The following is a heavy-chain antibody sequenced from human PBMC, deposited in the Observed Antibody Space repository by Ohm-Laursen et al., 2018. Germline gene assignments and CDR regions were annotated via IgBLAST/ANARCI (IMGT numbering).Heavy chain of an antibody. CDR2: VKQDGGEK. J-gene: IGHJ3*02. V-gene: IGHV3-7*01. CDR1: GFTFSNYW. Sequence: SLRLSCSASGFTFSNYWMSWVRQAPGKGLEWVANVKQDGGEKYYVDSVTGRFTISRDNAKNSLYLQMNSLRAEDTAVYYCARDGVGSPRDAFDIWGQGTMVTVSS. D-gene: IGHD3-3*01. CDR3: ARDGVGSPRDAFDI.